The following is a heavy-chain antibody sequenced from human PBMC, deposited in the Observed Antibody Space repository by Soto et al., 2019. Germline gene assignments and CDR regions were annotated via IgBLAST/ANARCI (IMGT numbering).Heavy chain of an antibody. Sequence: GGSLRLSCTASGFTFSNYWMHWVRQAPGKGLVWVARINDDGRSTNYADSVKGRFTISRDNAKNTLYLEMNSLRVEDTADYYCARDGRSNSPHDAFDIWGQGKMVTVSS. CDR2: INDDGRST. V-gene: IGHV3-74*01. J-gene: IGHJ3*02. CDR3: ARDGRSNSPHDAFDI. CDR1: GFTFSNYW. D-gene: IGHD4-4*01.